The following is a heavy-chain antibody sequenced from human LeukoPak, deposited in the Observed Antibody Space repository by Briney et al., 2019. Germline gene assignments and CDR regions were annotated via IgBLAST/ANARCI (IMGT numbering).Heavy chain of an antibody. J-gene: IGHJ1*01. CDR3: SRDGYYGSGRGYFQH. CDR2: ISGSGGST. V-gene: IGHV3-23*01. D-gene: IGHD3-10*01. Sequence: GGSLRLSCAASGFTFSSYAMSWVRQAPGKGLEWVSAISGSGGSTYYADSVKGRFTISRDNSKNTLYLQMNSLRAEDTAVYYCSRDGYYGSGRGYFQHWGQGTLVSVSS. CDR1: GFTFSSYA.